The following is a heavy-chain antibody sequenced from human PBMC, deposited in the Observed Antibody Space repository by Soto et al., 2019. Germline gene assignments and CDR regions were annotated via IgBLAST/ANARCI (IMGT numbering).Heavy chain of an antibody. CDR2: ISYDGINK. Sequence: QVQLVESGGGVVQPGRSLRLSCAASGFTFSSYGMHWVRQAPGKGLEWVAVISYDGINKYYADSVKGRFTISRDNSKDTLYLQSNSLIAEDTAVYYCAKSVYNWNGGFCDYWGQGTLVTVSS. V-gene: IGHV3-30*18. CDR3: AKSVYNWNGGFCDY. CDR1: GFTFSSYG. D-gene: IGHD1-1*01. J-gene: IGHJ4*02.